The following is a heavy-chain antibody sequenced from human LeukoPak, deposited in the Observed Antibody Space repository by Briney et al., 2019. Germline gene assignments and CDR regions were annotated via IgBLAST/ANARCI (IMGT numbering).Heavy chain of an antibody. CDR2: IYYSGST. J-gene: IGHJ4*02. D-gene: IGHD1-26*01. V-gene: IGHV4-39*01. CDR1: GGSISSSSYY. Sequence: PSETLSLTCSVSGGSISSSSYYWGWIRQPPGSGLEWIGSIYYSGSTYYNPSLRSRVTIFVDTSKNQFSLKLSSVTAADTAVYYCARLRVGAIDYWGQGTLVTVSS. CDR3: ARLRVGAIDY.